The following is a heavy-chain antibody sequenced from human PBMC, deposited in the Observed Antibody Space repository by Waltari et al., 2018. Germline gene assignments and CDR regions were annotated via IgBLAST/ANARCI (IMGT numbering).Heavy chain of an antibody. CDR2: IYYSGST. CDR1: GGSISSYY. V-gene: IGHV4-59*01. D-gene: IGHD6-19*01. CDR3: ARCEVAVPDY. Sequence: QVQLQESGPGLVKPSETLSLTCTVSGGSISSYYWSWIRQPPGKGLEWIGYIYYSGSTNYNPSLKSRVTISVDTSKNQFSLKLSSVTAADTAVYYCARCEVAVPDYWGQGTLVTVSS. J-gene: IGHJ4*02.